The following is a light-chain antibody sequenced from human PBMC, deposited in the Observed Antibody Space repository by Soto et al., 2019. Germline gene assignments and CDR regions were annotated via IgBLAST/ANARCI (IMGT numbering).Light chain of an antibody. CDR1: QRSGSNF. V-gene: IGKV3-20*01. CDR3: QLYGNSPP. CDR2: ASS. Sequence: EIVLTQSPGTLSLSPGERATVSCKTSQRSGSNFLAWYQQKPGQAPRLLIYASSQRATGIPDRFSGSASGADFPLTIDRLAPEDCAVYYCQLYGNSPPFGQGTRLEIK. J-gene: IGKJ5*01.